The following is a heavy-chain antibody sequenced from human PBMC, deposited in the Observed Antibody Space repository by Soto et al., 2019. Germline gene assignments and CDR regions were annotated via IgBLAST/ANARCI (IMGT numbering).Heavy chain of an antibody. CDR1: GGFVSSGSYY. V-gene: IGHV4-34*01. J-gene: IGHJ3*02. Sequence: QVQLQQWGAGLLKPSETLSLTCAVYGGFVSSGSYYWSWIRQPPGKGLEWIGEMSHSGGTHFNPSFKSWVTISVDTSKNQFSLKMSSLTAADTALYYCARVERGTATTVVDAFDIWGPGTMVTVSS. CDR3: ARVERGTATTVVDAFDI. D-gene: IGHD1-1*01. CDR2: MSHSGGT.